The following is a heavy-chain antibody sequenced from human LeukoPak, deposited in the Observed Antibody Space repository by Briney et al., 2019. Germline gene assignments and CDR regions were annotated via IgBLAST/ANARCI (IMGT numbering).Heavy chain of an antibody. CDR2: IYSGGST. CDR1: GFTVSSNY. D-gene: IGHD1-26*01. Sequence: GGSLRLSCAASGFTVSSNYMSWVRQAPGKGLEWVSVIYSGGSTYYADSVKGRFTISRDNSKNTLYLQMNSLRAEDTAVYYCARDLASKTVVGATMGYYYYGMDVWGQGTTVTVSS. J-gene: IGHJ6*02. V-gene: IGHV3-53*01. CDR3: ARDLASKTVVGATMGYYYYGMDV.